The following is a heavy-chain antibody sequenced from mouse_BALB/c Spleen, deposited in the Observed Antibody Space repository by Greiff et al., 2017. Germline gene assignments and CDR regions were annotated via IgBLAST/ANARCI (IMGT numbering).Heavy chain of an antibody. CDR2: IWGDGST. CDR3: AIYDGYYFYAMDY. CDR1: GFSLTGYG. J-gene: IGHJ4*01. D-gene: IGHD2-3*01. Sequence: VKVVESGPGLVAPSQSLSITCTVSGFSLTGYGVNWVRQPPGKGLEWLGMIWGDGSTDYNSALKSRLSISKDNSKSQVFLKMNSLQTDDTARYYCAIYDGYYFYAMDYWGQGTSVTVSS. V-gene: IGHV2-6-7*01.